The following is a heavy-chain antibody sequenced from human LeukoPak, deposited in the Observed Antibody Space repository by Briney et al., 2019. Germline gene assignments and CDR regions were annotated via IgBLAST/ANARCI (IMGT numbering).Heavy chain of an antibody. V-gene: IGHV4-34*01. CDR1: GVSFSGYY. J-gene: IGHJ4*02. CDR3: ARLCSGGSCYGLYYFDY. D-gene: IGHD2-15*01. CDR2: INRSGST. Sequence: SETLSLTCAVYGVSFSGYYWSWIRQPPGKGLEWIGEINRSGSTYYNPSLKSRVTISVDTSKNQFSLKLSSVTAADTAVYYCARLCSGGSCYGLYYFDYWGQGTLVTVSS.